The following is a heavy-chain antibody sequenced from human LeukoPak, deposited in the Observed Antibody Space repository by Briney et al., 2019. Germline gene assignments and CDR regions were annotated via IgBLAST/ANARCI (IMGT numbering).Heavy chain of an antibody. CDR2: ISYDGSNK. Sequence: GRSLRLSCAASGFTFSSYAMHWVRQAPGKGLEWVAVISYDGSNKYYADSVKGRFTISRDNSKNTLYLQMNSLRAEDTAVYYCARDFGIVVVYYYGMDVWGQGTTVTVSS. CDR1: GFTFSSYA. D-gene: IGHD2-2*01. J-gene: IGHJ6*02. CDR3: ARDFGIVVVYYYGMDV. V-gene: IGHV3-30-3*01.